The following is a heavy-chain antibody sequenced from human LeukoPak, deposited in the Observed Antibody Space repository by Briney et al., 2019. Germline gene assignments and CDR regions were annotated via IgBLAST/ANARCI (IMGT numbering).Heavy chain of an antibody. Sequence: GGSLRLSCAASGFTFSSYAMSWVRQAPGKGLEWVSAISGSGGSTYYADSVKGRFTISRDNSKNTLYLQMNSLRAEDTAVYYCAKGDDSSGYLPHFFDYWGQGTLVTVSS. CDR2: ISGSGGST. CDR1: GFTFSSYA. D-gene: IGHD3-22*01. V-gene: IGHV3-23*01. J-gene: IGHJ4*02. CDR3: AKGDDSSGYLPHFFDY.